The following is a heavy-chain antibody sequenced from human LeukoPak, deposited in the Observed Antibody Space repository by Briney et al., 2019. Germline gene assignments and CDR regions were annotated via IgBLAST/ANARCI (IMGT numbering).Heavy chain of an antibody. CDR1: DGSISSNY. D-gene: IGHD3-10*01. V-gene: IGHV4-59*08. CDR2: MYYSGSP. J-gene: IGHJ3*02. Sequence: SETLSLTCSVSDGSISSNYWSWNRQPPGKGLEWIGYMYYSGSPNYNPSLKSRVTISVDTSKNQFSLKLSSVTAADTAVYYCARAKGRRYYGSGRDYAFDIWGQGTMVTVSS. CDR3: ARAKGRRYYGSGRDYAFDI.